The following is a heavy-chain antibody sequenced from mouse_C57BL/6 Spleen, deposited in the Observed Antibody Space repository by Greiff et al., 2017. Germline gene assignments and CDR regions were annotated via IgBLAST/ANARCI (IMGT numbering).Heavy chain of an antibody. CDR2: INPNNGGT. CDR1: GYTFTDYY. V-gene: IGHV1-26*01. D-gene: IGHD3-2*02. CDR3: APRQLRLLAY. J-gene: IGHJ3*01. Sequence: EVQLQQSGPELVKPGASVKISCKASGYTFTDYYMNWVKQSHGKSLEWIGDINPNNGGTSYNQKFKGKATLTVDKSSSTAYMELRSLTSEDSAVYYCAPRQLRLLAYCGQGTLVTVSA.